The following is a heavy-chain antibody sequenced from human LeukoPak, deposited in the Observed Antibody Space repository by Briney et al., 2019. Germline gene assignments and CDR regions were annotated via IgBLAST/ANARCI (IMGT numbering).Heavy chain of an antibody. V-gene: IGHV4-4*02. J-gene: IGHJ4*02. Sequence: PSETLSLTCVVSGVSISSSNWWSWVRQTPGKGLEWIGEIYHSGSTNYSPSLRSRVTISIDKSNNLFSLKLNSVTAADTAVYYCASHSVAGSVYWGQGTLVTVSS. D-gene: IGHD6-19*01. CDR1: GVSISSSNW. CDR3: ASHSVAGSVY. CDR2: IYHSGST.